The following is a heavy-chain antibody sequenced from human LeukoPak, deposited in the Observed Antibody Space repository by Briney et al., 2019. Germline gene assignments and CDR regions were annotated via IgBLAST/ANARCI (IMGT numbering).Heavy chain of an antibody. J-gene: IGHJ4*02. CDR1: GYTFTSYY. CDR2: INPSGGST. D-gene: IGHD6-19*01. Sequence: GASVKVSCKASGYTFTSYYMHWVRQAPGQGLEWMGIINPSGGSTSYAQKFQGRVTMTRDTSTSTVYMELSSLRSEDAAVYYCARDLISGWSIDYWGQGTLVTVSS. V-gene: IGHV1-46*01. CDR3: ARDLISGWSIDY.